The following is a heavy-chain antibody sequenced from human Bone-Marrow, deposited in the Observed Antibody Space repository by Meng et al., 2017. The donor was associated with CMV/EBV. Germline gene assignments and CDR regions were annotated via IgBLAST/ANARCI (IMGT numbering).Heavy chain of an antibody. Sequence: GESLKISCAASGFTFSSYSMNSVRQAPGKGLEWVTSISSSSSYIYYADSVKGRFTISRDNAKNSLYLQMNSLRAEDTAVYYCASAGYYDFWSGYPYYYYGMDVWGQGTTVTVSS. CDR1: GFTFSSYS. CDR2: ISSSSSYI. V-gene: IGHV3-21*01. J-gene: IGHJ6*02. D-gene: IGHD3-3*01. CDR3: ASAGYYDFWSGYPYYYYGMDV.